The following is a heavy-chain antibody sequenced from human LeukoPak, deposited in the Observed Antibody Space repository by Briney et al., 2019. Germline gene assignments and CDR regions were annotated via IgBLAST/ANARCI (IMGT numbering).Heavy chain of an antibody. Sequence: GGSLRLSCVASGFKFSRYGMHWVRQAPGKGLEWVTFIRYDGSNKYYADSVKGRFTISTGDSKNTLYLQMNNLRAEDTAVYYCARGMTTVVTDWGQGTLVSVSS. CDR3: ARGMTTVVTD. CDR1: GFKFSRYG. CDR2: IRYDGSNK. V-gene: IGHV3-30*02. J-gene: IGHJ4*02. D-gene: IGHD4-23*01.